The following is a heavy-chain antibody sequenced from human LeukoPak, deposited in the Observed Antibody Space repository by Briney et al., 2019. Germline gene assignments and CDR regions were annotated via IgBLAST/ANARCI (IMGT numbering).Heavy chain of an antibody. Sequence: PSETLSLTCTVSGGSISSYYWSWIRQPPGKGLEWIGYIYYSGSTNCNPSLKSRVTISVDTSKNQFSLKLSSVTAADTAVYYCASSYSGSYSLDYWGQGTLVTVSS. V-gene: IGHV4-59*08. CDR3: ASSYSGSYSLDY. J-gene: IGHJ4*02. D-gene: IGHD1-26*01. CDR1: GGSISSYY. CDR2: IYYSGST.